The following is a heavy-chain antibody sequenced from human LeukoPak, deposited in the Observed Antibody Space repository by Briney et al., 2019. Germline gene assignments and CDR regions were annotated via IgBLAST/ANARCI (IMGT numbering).Heavy chain of an antibody. CDR2: IYYSGST. V-gene: IGHV4-31*03. CDR3: ARDKIYYDSSRYLSFGAFDI. D-gene: IGHD3-22*01. Sequence: SETLSLTCTVSGGSISSGGYYWSWIRQHPGKGLEWIGYIYYSGSTYYNPSLKSRVTISVDTSKNQFSLKLSSVTAADTAVYYCARDKIYYDSSRYLSFGAFDIWGQGTMVTVSS. CDR1: GGSISSGGYY. J-gene: IGHJ3*02.